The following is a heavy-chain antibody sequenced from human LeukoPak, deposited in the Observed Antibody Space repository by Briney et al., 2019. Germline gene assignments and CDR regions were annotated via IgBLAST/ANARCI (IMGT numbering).Heavy chain of an antibody. D-gene: IGHD6-19*01. CDR2: IYYSGST. V-gene: IGHV4-61*08. CDR3: ARVSSGWYDY. CDR1: GGSISSGGYY. Sequence: KPSETLSLTCTVSGGSISSGGYYWSWIRQPPGKGLEWIGYIYYSGSTNYNPSLKSRVTISVDTSKNQFSLKLSSVTAADTAVYYCARVSSGWYDYWGQGTLVTVSS. J-gene: IGHJ4*02.